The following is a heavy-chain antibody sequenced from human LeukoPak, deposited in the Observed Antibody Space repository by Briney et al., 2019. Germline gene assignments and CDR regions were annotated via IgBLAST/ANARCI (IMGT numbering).Heavy chain of an antibody. CDR2: IRYDGSNK. CDR3: AKGSAEIYDYVWGSYRFQNEGPIDY. V-gene: IGHV3-30*02. Sequence: GGSLRLSCAASGFTFSSYGMHWVRQAPGKGLEWVAFIRYDGSNKYYADSVKGRFTISRDNSKNTLYLQMNSLRAEDTAVYYCAKGSAEIYDYVWGSYRFQNEGPIDYWGQGTLVTVSS. J-gene: IGHJ4*02. CDR1: GFTFSSYG. D-gene: IGHD3-16*02.